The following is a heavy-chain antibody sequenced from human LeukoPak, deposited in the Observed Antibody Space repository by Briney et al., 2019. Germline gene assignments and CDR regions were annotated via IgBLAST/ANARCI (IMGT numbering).Heavy chain of an antibody. CDR3: ARGGYGSGSYGWFDP. CDR1: GFTFSSYS. V-gene: IGHV3-21*01. D-gene: IGHD3-10*01. J-gene: IGHJ5*02. CDR2: ISSSSSYI. Sequence: PGGSLRLSCAASGFTFSSYSMNWVRQAPGKGLEWVSSISSSSSYIYYADSVKGRFTISRDSAKNSLYLQMNSLRAEDTAVYYCARGGYGSGSYGWFDPWGQGTLVTVSS.